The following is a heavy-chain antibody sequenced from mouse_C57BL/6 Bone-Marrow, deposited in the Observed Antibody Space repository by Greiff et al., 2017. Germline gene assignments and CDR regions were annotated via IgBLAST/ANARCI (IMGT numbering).Heavy chain of an antibody. CDR1: GFTFSDYY. CDR3: ARHLDGYPDY. J-gene: IGHJ2*01. D-gene: IGHD2-3*01. Sequence: DVKLVESGGGLVQPGGSLKLSCAASGFTFSDYYMYWVRQTPEKRLEWVAYISNGGGSTYYPDTVKGRFTISRDNAKNTLYLQMSSLKSEDTAMYYCARHLDGYPDYWGQGTTLTVSS. V-gene: IGHV5-12*01. CDR2: ISNGGGST.